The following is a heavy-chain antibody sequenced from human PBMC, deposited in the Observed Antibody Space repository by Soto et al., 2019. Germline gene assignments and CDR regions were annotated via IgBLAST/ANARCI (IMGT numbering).Heavy chain of an antibody. V-gene: IGHV4-59*08. Sequence: SETLSLSCTVSGGSIDSYYWTWIRQPPGKGLEWIGYVYYTGTTTYSPSLKSRVTISVDTSKNQFSLILTSVTAADTAVYYCARLGGHCSSSSCFGFYVMDVWGQGTTVTVSS. J-gene: IGHJ6*02. D-gene: IGHD2-2*01. CDR1: GGSIDSYY. CDR3: ARLGGHCSSSSCFGFYVMDV. CDR2: VYYTGTT.